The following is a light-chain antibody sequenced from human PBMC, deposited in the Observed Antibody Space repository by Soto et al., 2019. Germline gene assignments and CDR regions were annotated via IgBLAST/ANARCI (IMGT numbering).Light chain of an antibody. Sequence: CRASQSVSGWLAWYQQKPGKAPKILISDASILENGVPSRFSGTGSGTEFTLSVSRLEPEDFAVYFCQQYGSSITFGQGTRLEIK. CDR3: QQYGSSIT. CDR1: QSVSGW. J-gene: IGKJ5*01. CDR2: DAS. V-gene: IGKV1-5*01.